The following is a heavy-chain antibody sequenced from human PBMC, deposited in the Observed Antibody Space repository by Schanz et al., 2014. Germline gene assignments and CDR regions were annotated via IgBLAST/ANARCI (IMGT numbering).Heavy chain of an antibody. J-gene: IGHJ4*02. CDR3: ASLYDREYFDY. CDR1: GFTFSKYG. Sequence: QVQLVESGGGVVQPGRSLRLSCAASGFTFSKYGMHWVRQAPGKGLEWVAVIWYDGSNKDYADSVKGRFTISRDSSRNTLYLQMNSLRAEDTAVYYCASLYDREYFDYWGQGTLVTVSS. D-gene: IGHD2-8*01. V-gene: IGHV3-33*01. CDR2: IWYDGSNK.